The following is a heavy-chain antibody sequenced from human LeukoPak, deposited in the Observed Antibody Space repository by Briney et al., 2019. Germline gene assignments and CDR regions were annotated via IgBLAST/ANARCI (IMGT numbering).Heavy chain of an antibody. Sequence: GGSLRLSCAASGFTFSSYGMHWVRQAPGKGLEWVAFIRYDGSNKYYADSVKGRFTISRDNSKNTLYLQMNSLRAEDTAVYHCAKDPYSGSPNWFDPWGQGTLVTVSS. CDR1: GFTFSSYG. D-gene: IGHD1-26*01. CDR3: AKDPYSGSPNWFDP. J-gene: IGHJ5*02. CDR2: IRYDGSNK. V-gene: IGHV3-30*02.